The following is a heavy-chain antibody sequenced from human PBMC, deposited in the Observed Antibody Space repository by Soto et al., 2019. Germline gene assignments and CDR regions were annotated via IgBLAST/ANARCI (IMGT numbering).Heavy chain of an antibody. Sequence: EVQLMESGGGLVQPGGPLRLSCVGSGFTFRTYAMNWVRQAPGKGLEWVSSISGSGDSRFYADSVKGRFSISRDSLKNTVFLQLNSLRVDDTAVYFCARRSPLMIAGLDVWGQGTTVTVS. CDR1: GFTFRTYA. CDR2: ISGSGDSR. J-gene: IGHJ6*02. CDR3: ARRSPLMIAGLDV. V-gene: IGHV3-23*01. D-gene: IGHD3-22*01.